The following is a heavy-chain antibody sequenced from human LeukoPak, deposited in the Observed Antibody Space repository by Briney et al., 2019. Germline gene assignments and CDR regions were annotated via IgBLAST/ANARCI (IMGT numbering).Heavy chain of an antibody. J-gene: IGHJ4*02. V-gene: IGHV1-69*13. CDR2: VIPIVVTA. CDR3: ASPTSAYYGSGYYFDY. CDR1: RGTFSSYA. Sequence: ASVTGSCTASRGTFSSYAISWVRQAPGQGLEWMGGVIPIVVTANYTQKFQGRVTITADESTSTAYMELSSLRSEDTPVYYCASPTSAYYGSGYYFDYWGQGTLVTVSS. D-gene: IGHD3-10*01.